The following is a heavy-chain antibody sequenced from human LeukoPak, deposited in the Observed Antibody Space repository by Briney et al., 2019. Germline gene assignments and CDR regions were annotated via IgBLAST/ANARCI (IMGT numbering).Heavy chain of an antibody. CDR1: GFTFSDYY. J-gene: IGHJ5*02. CDR3: ARVQRPEDNWFDP. Sequence: GGSLRLSCAASGFTFSDYYMSWIRQAPGKGLEWVSYISSSGSTIYYADSVKGRFTISRDNAKNSLYLQMNSLRAEDTAVYYCARVQRPEDNWFDPWGQGTLVTVSS. V-gene: IGHV3-11*04. D-gene: IGHD5-18*01. CDR2: ISSSGSTI.